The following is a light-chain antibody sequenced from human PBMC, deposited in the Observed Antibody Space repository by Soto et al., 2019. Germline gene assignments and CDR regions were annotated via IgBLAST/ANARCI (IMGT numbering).Light chain of an antibody. CDR1: QSVSSSY. J-gene: IGKJ1*01. CDR3: QQYGSSPWT. CDR2: GAS. V-gene: IGKV3-20*01. Sequence: EMVLTESPGTLSLSPVERATLSCRASQSVSSSYLAWYQQKPGQAPRLLIYGASNRATGIPDRFSGSGSGTDFTLTISRLEPEDFAVYYCQQYGSSPWTFGQGTNVDI.